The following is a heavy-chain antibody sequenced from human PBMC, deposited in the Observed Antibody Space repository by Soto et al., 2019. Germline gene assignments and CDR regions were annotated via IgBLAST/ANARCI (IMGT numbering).Heavy chain of an antibody. Sequence: PSETLSLTCTVSGDSVNNNDFYWAWIRQPPGKGLEWVVTIFYSGTTYHNPSLKGRVTASVDRSENQFSLKLTSVTASDTAVYYCARLDFRSGYYGGCFDPWGQGTLVTVS. CDR1: GDSVNNNDFY. D-gene: IGHD3-3*01. CDR2: IFYSGTT. J-gene: IGHJ5*02. V-gene: IGHV4-39*01. CDR3: ARLDFRSGYYGGCFDP.